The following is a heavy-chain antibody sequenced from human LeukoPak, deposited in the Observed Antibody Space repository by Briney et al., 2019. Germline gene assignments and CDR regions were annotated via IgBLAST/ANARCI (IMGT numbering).Heavy chain of an antibody. J-gene: IGHJ4*02. CDR1: GGTFSSYA. D-gene: IGHD5-12*01. CDR2: IIPTFGTA. Sequence: SVKVSCKASGGTFSSYAISWVRQAPAQGLEWMGGIIPTFGTANYAQKFQGRVTITADESTSTAYMELSSLRSEDTAVFYCAREESMRGYFGFDYWGQGTLVTVSS. CDR3: AREESMRGYFGFDY. V-gene: IGHV1-69*13.